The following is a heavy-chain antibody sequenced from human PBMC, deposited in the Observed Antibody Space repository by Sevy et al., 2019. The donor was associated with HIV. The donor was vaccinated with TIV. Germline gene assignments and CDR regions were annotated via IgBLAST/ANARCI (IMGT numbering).Heavy chain of an antibody. V-gene: IGHV3-30*03. CDR2: ISYDGNKR. CDR1: GFSFSSHG. Sequence: GGSLRLSCAASGFSFSSHGMHWVRQAPGKGLEWQAVISYDGNKRYYADSVKGRFTISRDNSKNTLYLQMNSLRAEDTAVYYCARDGGRYNYAPSDYWGQGTLVTVS. D-gene: IGHD1-1*01. J-gene: IGHJ4*02. CDR3: ARDGGRYNYAPSDY.